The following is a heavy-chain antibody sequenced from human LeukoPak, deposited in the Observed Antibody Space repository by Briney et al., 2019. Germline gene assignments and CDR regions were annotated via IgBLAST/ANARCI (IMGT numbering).Heavy chain of an antibody. CDR2: INHSGST. J-gene: IGHJ4*02. V-gene: IGHV4-34*01. CDR3: ACRLGYSSGRPFDY. D-gene: IGHD6-19*01. CDR1: GGSFSGYY. Sequence: SEPLSLTCAVYGGSFSGYYWSWIRQPPGKGLEWIGEINHSGSTNYNPSLKSRVTISVDTSKNQFSLKLSSVTAADTAVYYCACRLGYSSGRPFDYWGQGTLVTVSS.